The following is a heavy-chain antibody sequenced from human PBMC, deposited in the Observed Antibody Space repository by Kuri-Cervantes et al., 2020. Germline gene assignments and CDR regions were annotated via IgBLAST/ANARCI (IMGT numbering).Heavy chain of an antibody. Sequence: ESLKISCTVSGGSISSYYWSWIRQPPGKGLEWIGYIYYSGSTNYNPSLKSRVTISVDTSKNQFSLKLSSVTAADTAVYYCARDWSGYGDEMGYFDYWGQGTLVTVSS. J-gene: IGHJ4*02. D-gene: IGHD4-17*01. CDR1: GGSISSYY. CDR3: ARDWSGYGDEMGYFDY. V-gene: IGHV4-59*01. CDR2: IYYSGST.